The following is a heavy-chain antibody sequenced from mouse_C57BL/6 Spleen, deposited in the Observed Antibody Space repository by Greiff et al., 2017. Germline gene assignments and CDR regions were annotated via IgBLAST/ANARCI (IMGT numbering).Heavy chain of an antibody. CDR3: TTWGTGNY. V-gene: IGHV14-4*01. J-gene: IGHJ2*01. CDR2: IDPENGDT. D-gene: IGHD3-3*01. CDR1: GFNIKDDY. Sequence: DVKLQESGAELVRPGASVKLSCTASGFNIKDDYMHWVKQRPEQGLEWIGWIDPENGDTEYASKFQGKATITADTSSNTAYLQLSSLTSEDTAVYYCTTWGTGNYWGQGTTLTVSS.